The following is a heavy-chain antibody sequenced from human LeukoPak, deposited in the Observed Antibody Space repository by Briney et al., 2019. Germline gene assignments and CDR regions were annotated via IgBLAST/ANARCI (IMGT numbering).Heavy chain of an antibody. D-gene: IGHD1-7*01. Sequence: GGSLRLSCAVSGFTFSGFWMSWSRQAPGKGLEWVASINSDGSEGYYADVVKGRFTISRDNAKNSLYLQINSLRAEDTAVYYCAKVKLELPHYWGQGTLVTVSS. J-gene: IGHJ4*02. V-gene: IGHV3-7*03. CDR1: GFTFSGFW. CDR3: AKVKLELPHY. CDR2: INSDGSEG.